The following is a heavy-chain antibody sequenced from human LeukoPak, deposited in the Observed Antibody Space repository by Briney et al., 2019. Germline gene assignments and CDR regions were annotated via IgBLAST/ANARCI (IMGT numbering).Heavy chain of an antibody. CDR3: AGNEDSSGPIDY. CDR1: GFTFSSYA. CDR2: INHSGST. J-gene: IGHJ4*02. D-gene: IGHD3-22*01. V-gene: IGHV4-34*08. Sequence: GSLRLSCAASGFTFSSYAMSWIRQPPGKGLEWIGEINHSGSTNYNPSLKSRVTISVDTSKNQFSLKLSSVTAADTAVYYCAGNEDSSGPIDYWGQGTLVTVSS.